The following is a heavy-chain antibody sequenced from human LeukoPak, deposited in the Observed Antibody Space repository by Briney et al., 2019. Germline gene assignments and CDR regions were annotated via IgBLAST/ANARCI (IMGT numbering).Heavy chain of an antibody. CDR2: IKSAGSSI. CDR3: ARDLDYGGKSNFDY. D-gene: IGHD4-23*01. Sequence: GGSLRLSCAASGFTSSSYWMHWVRQAPGKGLVWVSRIKSAGSSIMYADSVKGRFTISRDNAKNTLYLQMNSLRAEDTAVYYCARDLDYGGKSNFDYWGQGTLVTVSS. CDR1: GFTSSSYW. V-gene: IGHV3-74*03. J-gene: IGHJ4*02.